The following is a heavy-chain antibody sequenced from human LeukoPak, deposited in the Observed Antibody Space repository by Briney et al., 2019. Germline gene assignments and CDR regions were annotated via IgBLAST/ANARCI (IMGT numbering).Heavy chain of an antibody. CDR1: GFTFSSYG. CDR2: IRYDGSNK. J-gene: IGHJ4*02. CDR3: ATESHYDILTGYYKGGLDY. D-gene: IGHD3-9*01. V-gene: IGHV3-30*02. Sequence: GGSLRLSCAASGFTFSSYGMHWVRQAPGKGLEWVAFIRYDGSNKYYADSVKGRFTISRDNSKNTLYLQMNSLRAEDTAVYYCATESHYDILTGYYKGGLDYWGQGTLVTVSS.